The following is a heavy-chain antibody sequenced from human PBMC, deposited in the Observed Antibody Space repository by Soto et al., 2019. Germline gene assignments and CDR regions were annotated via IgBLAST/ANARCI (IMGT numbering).Heavy chain of an antibody. CDR3: GSIAASADYYGMDV. CDR2: IYYTGST. V-gene: IGHV4-59*01. CDR1: GGSISKYY. J-gene: IGHJ6*02. Sequence: SETLSLTCTVSGGSISKYYWSWIRQSPGKGLEWIGYIYYTGSTDYNPSLKSRVTISVDTSKNQFSLKLSSVTAADTAVYYCGSIAASADYYGMDVWGQGTTVTVSS. D-gene: IGHD6-13*01.